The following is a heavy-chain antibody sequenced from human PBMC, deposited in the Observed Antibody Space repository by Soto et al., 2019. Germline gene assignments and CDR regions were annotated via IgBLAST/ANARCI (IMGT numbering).Heavy chain of an antibody. V-gene: IGHV3-30-3*01. CDR2: ISYDGSNK. CDR1: GFTFSSYA. CDR3: ARDRVGP. Sequence: QVQLVESGGGVVQPGRSLRLSCAASGFTFSSYAMHWVRQAPGKGLEWVAVISYDGSNKYYADSVKGRFTISRDNSKNTLYLQMNSLRDEDTAVYYCARDRVGPWFQGTLVTVSS. J-gene: IGHJ5*02.